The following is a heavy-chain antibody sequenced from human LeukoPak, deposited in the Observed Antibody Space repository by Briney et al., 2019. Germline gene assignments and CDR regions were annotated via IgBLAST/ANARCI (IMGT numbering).Heavy chain of an antibody. J-gene: IGHJ6*03. CDR1: GGSISSSSYY. CDR3: ARVGYSYGYPIYYYYYYMDV. CDR2: IYYSGST. V-gene: IGHV4-39*07. Sequence: SETLSLTCTVSGGSISSSSYYWGWIRQPPGKGLEWIGSIYYSGSTYYNPSLKSRVTISVDTSKNQFSLKLSSVTAADTAVYYCARVGYSYGYPIYYYYYYMDVWGKGTTVTVSS. D-gene: IGHD5-18*01.